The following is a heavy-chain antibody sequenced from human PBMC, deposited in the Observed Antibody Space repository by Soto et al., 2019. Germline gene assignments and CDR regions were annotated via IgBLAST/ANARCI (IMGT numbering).Heavy chain of an antibody. CDR3: ATDMVRGAHDY. CDR1: GYTFTSYG. Sequence: ASVKVSCKASGYTFTSYGISWVRQAPGQGLEWMGWINAGNGNTKYSQKFQGRVTITRDTSASTAYMELSSLRSEDTAVYYCATDMVRGAHDYWGQGTLVTVSS. CDR2: INAGNGNT. J-gene: IGHJ4*02. V-gene: IGHV1-3*01. D-gene: IGHD3-10*01.